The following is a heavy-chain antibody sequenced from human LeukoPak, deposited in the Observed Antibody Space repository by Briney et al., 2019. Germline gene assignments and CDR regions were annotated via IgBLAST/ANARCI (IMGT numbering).Heavy chain of an antibody. CDR1: GDSFSAYF. D-gene: IGHD6-6*01. J-gene: IGHJ4*03. CDR3: ATRSSTLAGARCFDD. CDR2: IDHRGSS. Sequence: PSETLSLTCAVHGDSFSAYFWSWIRQVPGKGLEWIGEIDHRGSSNYNPPLKSRATISVDTSKNHFSLSLTSVTAADTAVYYGATRSSTLAGARCFDDWGQGTVVTVSS. V-gene: IGHV4-34*01.